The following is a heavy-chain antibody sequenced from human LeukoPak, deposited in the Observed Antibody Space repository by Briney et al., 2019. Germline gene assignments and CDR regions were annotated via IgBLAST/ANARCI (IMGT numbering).Heavy chain of an antibody. J-gene: IGHJ4*02. Sequence: GGSLRLSCAASGFTFSSYEMNWVRQAPGKGLEWVSYISSSGSTIYYADSVKGRFTISRDNAKNSLYLQMNSLRAEDTALYYCAKEYPGYCSGGSCSSFDYWGQGTLVTVSS. CDR1: GFTFSSYE. CDR2: ISSSGSTI. CDR3: AKEYPGYCSGGSCSSFDY. V-gene: IGHV3-48*03. D-gene: IGHD2-15*01.